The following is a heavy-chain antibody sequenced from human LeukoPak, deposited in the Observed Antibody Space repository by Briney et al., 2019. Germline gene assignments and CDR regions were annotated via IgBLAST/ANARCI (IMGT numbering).Heavy chain of an antibody. CDR2: FSSDGRST. Sequence: TGGSLRLSCAASGFSFSMFNMHWVRQAPGKGLEWVAVFSSDGRSTYYAENVQGRFTISRDNSKNTLSLQMNSLRAEGTAVYYCAKSYYYHSGSFDYWGQGTLVTVSS. CDR1: GFSFSMFN. CDR3: AKSYYYHSGSFDY. V-gene: IGHV3-30*18. J-gene: IGHJ4*02. D-gene: IGHD3-10*01.